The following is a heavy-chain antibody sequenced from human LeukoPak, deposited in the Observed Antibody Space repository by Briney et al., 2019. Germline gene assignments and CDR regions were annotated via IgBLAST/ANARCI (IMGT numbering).Heavy chain of an antibody. CDR1: GGSISSYY. CDR2: IYYSGST. Sequence: SETLSLTCTVSGGSISSYYWSWIRQPPGKGLEWIGYIYYSGSTNYNPSLKSRVTISVDTSKNQFSLKLSSVTAADTAAYYCARDVYYYDSSGYYSYYYGMDVWGQGTTVTVSS. CDR3: ARDVYYYDSSGYYSYYYGMDV. J-gene: IGHJ6*02. V-gene: IGHV4-59*01. D-gene: IGHD3-22*01.